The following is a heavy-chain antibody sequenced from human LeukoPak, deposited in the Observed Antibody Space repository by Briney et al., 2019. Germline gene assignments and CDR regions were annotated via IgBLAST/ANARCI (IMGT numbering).Heavy chain of an antibody. D-gene: IGHD3-10*01. Sequence: PGGSLRLSCAVSGFTFSSYSMNWVRQAPGKGLEWVSSISSSSSYIYYADSVKGRFTISRDNAKTSLYLQMNSLRAEDTAVYYCARVGVNGPSRQGDYWGQGTLVTVSS. CDR2: ISSSSSYI. V-gene: IGHV3-21*01. CDR3: ARVGVNGPSRQGDY. CDR1: GFTFSSYS. J-gene: IGHJ4*02.